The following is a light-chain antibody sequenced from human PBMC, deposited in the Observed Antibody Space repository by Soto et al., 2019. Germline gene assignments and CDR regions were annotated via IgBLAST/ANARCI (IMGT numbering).Light chain of an antibody. Sequence: DIQMTQSPSTLSASVGDRVTITCRASQSISSWLAWYQQKPGKAPKLLIYDASSLESGVPSRFSGSGSGTEFTLTISSLQPDDFETYYCQQYNSYLWTFGQGTKVDIK. V-gene: IGKV1-5*01. CDR1: QSISSW. CDR3: QQYNSYLWT. CDR2: DAS. J-gene: IGKJ1*01.